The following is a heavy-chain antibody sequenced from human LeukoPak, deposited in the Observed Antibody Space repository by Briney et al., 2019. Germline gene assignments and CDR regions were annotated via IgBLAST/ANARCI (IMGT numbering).Heavy chain of an antibody. D-gene: IGHD3-16*01. J-gene: IGHJ4*02. CDR1: GFTLSSKF. CDR3: AKGEVTSGGGLDS. CDR2: IYSGGIT. V-gene: IGHV3-53*01. Sequence: GGSLRLSCAASGFTLSSKFMHWVRQAPGKGLEWVSVIYSGGITHYADSVAGRFSISRDNSKNTLYLHMNSLRADDTAVYYCAKGEVTSGGGLDSWGQGTLVTVSS.